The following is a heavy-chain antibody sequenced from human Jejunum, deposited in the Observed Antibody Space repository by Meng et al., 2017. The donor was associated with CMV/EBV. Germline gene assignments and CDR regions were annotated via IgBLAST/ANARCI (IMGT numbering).Heavy chain of an antibody. Sequence: GFALSSWNMNWVRQAPGKGLEWVSSISGNSNYLYYADSLKGRFTISRDNAKNSLYLQMDSLRAEDTAVYYCAKDLYYGDPAAFPLWGQGTMVTVSS. J-gene: IGHJ3*01. D-gene: IGHD2-21*01. CDR2: ISGNSNYL. V-gene: IGHV3-21*01. CDR1: GFALSSWN. CDR3: AKDLYYGDPAAFPL.